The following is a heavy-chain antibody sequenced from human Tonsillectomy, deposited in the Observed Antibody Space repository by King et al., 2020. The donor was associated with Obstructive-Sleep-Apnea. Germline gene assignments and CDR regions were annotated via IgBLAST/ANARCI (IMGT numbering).Heavy chain of an antibody. CDR2: MYYSGNI. V-gene: IGHV4-59*08. CDR3: ARHRGVEDYGGYGDYFDY. J-gene: IGHJ4*02. CDR1: VGSISNYY. D-gene: IGHD5-12*01. Sequence: VQLQESGPGLVKPSETLSLTCTVSVGSISNYYWSWIRQPPGKGLEWIGYMYYSGNIHFNPSLKSRVTISADTSQIQFSLRLSSVTAADTAVYYCARHRGVEDYGGYGDYFDYWGQGTLVTVSS.